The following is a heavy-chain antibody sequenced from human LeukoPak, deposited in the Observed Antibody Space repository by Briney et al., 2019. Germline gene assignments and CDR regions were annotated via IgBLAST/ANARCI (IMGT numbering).Heavy chain of an antibody. Sequence: SETLSLTCTVSGGSISSYYWSWVRQPAGKGLEWIGRIYTSGSTNYNPSLKSRVTMSVDTSKNQFSLKLSSVTAADTAVYYCASSSGWFDAFDIWGQGTMVTVSS. D-gene: IGHD6-19*01. CDR3: ASSSGWFDAFDI. CDR1: GGSISSYY. V-gene: IGHV4-4*07. J-gene: IGHJ3*02. CDR2: IYTSGST.